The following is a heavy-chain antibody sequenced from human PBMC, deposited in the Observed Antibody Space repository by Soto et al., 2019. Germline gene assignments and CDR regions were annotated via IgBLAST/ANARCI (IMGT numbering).Heavy chain of an antibody. V-gene: IGHV4-30-4*01. D-gene: IGHD3-16*02. CDR3: ARDLGLGELSEGWFDP. J-gene: IGHJ5*02. Sequence: LCGGSISSGDYYWSWIRQPPGKGLEWIGYIYYSGSTYYNPSLKSRVTISVDTSKNQFSLKLSSVTAADTAVYYCARDLGLGELSEGWFDPWGQGTLVTVSS. CDR2: IYYSGST. CDR1: GGSISSGDYY.